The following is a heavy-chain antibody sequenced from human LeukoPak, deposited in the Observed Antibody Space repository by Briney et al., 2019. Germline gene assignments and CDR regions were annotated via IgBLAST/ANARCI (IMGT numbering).Heavy chain of an antibody. CDR2: IRYDGSNE. CDR1: GFTFSSYA. D-gene: IGHD3-10*02. CDR3: AELGITMIGGI. Sequence: GGSLRLSCAASGFTFSSYAMHWVRQAPGKGLEWVGFIRYDGSNEYYADSVKGRFTISRDNAKNSLYLQMNSLRAEDTAVYYCAELGITMIGGIWGKGTTVTISS. J-gene: IGHJ6*04. V-gene: IGHV3-30*02.